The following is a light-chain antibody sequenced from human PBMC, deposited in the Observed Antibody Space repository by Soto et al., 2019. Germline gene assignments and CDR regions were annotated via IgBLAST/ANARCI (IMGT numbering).Light chain of an antibody. Sequence: QSVLTQPSSMSGSPGQSITISCTGTSSDIGAYEHVSWYQQRPGRAPKVLIYDVRIRPSEVSNRFSGSKSGDTASLTISGIQAEDEGDYYCGSITRSSTSVFGTGTKLTVL. CDR2: DVR. CDR3: GSITRSSTSV. J-gene: IGLJ1*01. CDR1: SSDIGAYEH. V-gene: IGLV2-14*03.